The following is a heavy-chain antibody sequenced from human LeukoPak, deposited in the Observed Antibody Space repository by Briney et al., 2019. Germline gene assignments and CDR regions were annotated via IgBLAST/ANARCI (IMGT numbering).Heavy chain of an antibody. D-gene: IGHD4-17*01. CDR1: GGSISSDS. Sequence: SETLSLTCTVSGGSISSDSWSWIRQAPGKGLEWIGDMYYSGSTNYDPSLKSRVSISVDTSKNQFSLKLSSVTAADTAVYYCARVRSTVTTPSAFDIWGQGTMVTVSS. CDR2: MYYSGST. CDR3: ARVRSTVTTPSAFDI. V-gene: IGHV4-59*12. J-gene: IGHJ3*02.